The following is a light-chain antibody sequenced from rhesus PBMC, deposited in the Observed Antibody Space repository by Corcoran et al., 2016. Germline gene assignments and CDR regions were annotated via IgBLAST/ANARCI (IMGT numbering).Light chain of an antibody. V-gene: IGKV3-24*03. J-gene: IGKJ1*01. CDR3: LRHSNWPWT. CDR2: GAS. Sequence: EIVMTQSPATLSLSPGERATLSCRASQSVSSSLAWSQQKPGQGPRLLIYGASSRATGIPARFRGSGSGKELTLTISSLEPEDVGVYYCLRHSNWPWTFGQGTKVEIK. CDR1: QSVSSS.